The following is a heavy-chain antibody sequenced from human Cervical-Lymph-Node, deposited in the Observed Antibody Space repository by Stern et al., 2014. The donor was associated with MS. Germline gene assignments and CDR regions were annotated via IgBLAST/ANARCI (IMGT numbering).Heavy chain of an antibody. Sequence: VQLVESGGGLVQPGGSLRLSCAASGFTFRSYWMHWVRQAPGKGLVWVSRINSDGSSTSYADSVKGRFTISRDNAKNTLYLQMNSLRAEDTAVYYCAASVAAHGGDYWGQGTLVTVSS. CDR3: AASVAAHGGDY. CDR2: INSDGSST. J-gene: IGHJ4*02. D-gene: IGHD6-19*01. V-gene: IGHV3-74*01. CDR1: GFTFRSYW.